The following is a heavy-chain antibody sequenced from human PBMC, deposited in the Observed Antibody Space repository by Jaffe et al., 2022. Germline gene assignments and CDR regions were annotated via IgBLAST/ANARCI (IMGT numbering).Heavy chain of an antibody. CDR2: ITFSSSTT. CDR3: ARDNIGFDY. J-gene: IGHJ4*02. D-gene: IGHD5-12*01. Sequence: EVQLVESGGGSVQPGRSLRLSCAASGFSFSNYNMNWVRQAPGMGLEWVSYITFSSSTTYYADSVKGRFTISRDNAKNSLYLQMNSLRDEDTAVYYCARDNIGFDYWGQGTLVTVSS. V-gene: IGHV3-48*02. CDR1: GFSFSNYN.